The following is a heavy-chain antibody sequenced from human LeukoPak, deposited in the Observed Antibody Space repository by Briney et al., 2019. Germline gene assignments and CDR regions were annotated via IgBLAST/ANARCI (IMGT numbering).Heavy chain of an antibody. V-gene: IGHV3-21*01. CDR1: GFTFNSYS. D-gene: IGHD3-10*01. CDR3: ARTYYYGSGSYLRALDY. CDR2: ISSSSSYI. J-gene: IGHJ4*02. Sequence: GGSLRLSCAASGFTFNSYSMNWVRQAPGKGLEWVSSISSSSSYIYYADSVKGRFTISRDNAKNSLYLQMNSLRAEDTAVYYCARTYYYGSGSYLRALDYWGQGTLVTVSS.